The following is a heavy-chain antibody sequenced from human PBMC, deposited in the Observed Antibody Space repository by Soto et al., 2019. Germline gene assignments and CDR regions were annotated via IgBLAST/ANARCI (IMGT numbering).Heavy chain of an antibody. J-gene: IGHJ4*02. CDR2: ISYDGRSK. Sequence: QVQLVESGGGVVQPGRSLRLTCAASGFTFSSYAMHWVRQAPGKGLEWVAVISYDGRSKYYADSIKGRFTISSDNSKNTVYLQMTDLRPGDSAVYYCAKALSSRVVISSCFDYWGQGARVSVSS. CDR1: GFTFSSYA. V-gene: IGHV3-30*18. CDR3: AKALSSRVVISSCFDY. D-gene: IGHD3-22*01.